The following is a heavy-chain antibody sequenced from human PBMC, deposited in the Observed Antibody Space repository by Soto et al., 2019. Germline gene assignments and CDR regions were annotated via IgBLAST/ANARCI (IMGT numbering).Heavy chain of an antibody. CDR1: GGSISSGGYS. J-gene: IGHJ4*02. V-gene: IGHV4-30-2*01. CDR2: IYHSGST. CDR3: AAGGGLPRYY. Sequence: QLQLQESGSGLVKPSQTLSLTCAVSGGSISSGGYSWSWIRQPPGKGLEWIGYIYHSGSTYYNPSLKCLVTLSVDRSTNQSSLKLSSVTAPSTASYYCAAGGGLPRYYWGQGTPVTVSS. D-gene: IGHD5-12*01.